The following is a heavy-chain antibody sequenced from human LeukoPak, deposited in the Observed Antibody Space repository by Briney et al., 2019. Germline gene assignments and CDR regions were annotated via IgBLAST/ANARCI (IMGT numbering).Heavy chain of an antibody. V-gene: IGHV3-23*01. Sequence: GGSLRLSCAASGFTFSSYAMSWVRQAPGKGLEWVSAISGSGGSTYYADSVKGRFTISRDNSKNTLYLQMNSLRAEDTAVYYCAKDRRGRIQLWSPGSVYFDYWGQGTLVTVSS. CDR3: AKDRRGRIQLWSPGSVYFDY. CDR2: ISGSGGST. D-gene: IGHD5-18*01. CDR1: GFTFSSYA. J-gene: IGHJ4*02.